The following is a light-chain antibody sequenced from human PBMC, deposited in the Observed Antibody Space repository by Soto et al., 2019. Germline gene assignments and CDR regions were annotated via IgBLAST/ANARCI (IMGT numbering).Light chain of an antibody. CDR1: QGISNY. CDR2: AAS. CDR3: QKYNSAPFT. J-gene: IGKJ3*01. Sequence: EIQMTQSPSSLSASVGDRVTITCRASQGISNYLAWYQQKPGKVPKLLLYAASTLQSGVPSRFSGSGSGTDFNLTISSLQPEDVATNYCQKYNSAPFTFGPGTTVDIK. V-gene: IGKV1-27*01.